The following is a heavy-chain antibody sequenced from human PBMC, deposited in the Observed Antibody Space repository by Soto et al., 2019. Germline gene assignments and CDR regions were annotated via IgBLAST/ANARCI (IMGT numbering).Heavy chain of an antibody. D-gene: IGHD1-7*01. CDR3: ARHVDSARNGTQLLGAFDS. V-gene: IGHV3-53*01. J-gene: IGHJ3*02. CDR1: GFTVSRNY. CDR2: IYSGGST. Sequence: LRLSCAASGFTVSRNYMSWVRQAPGKGLEWVSVIYSGGSTYYADSVKGRFTISRDNSKNTLYLQMNSLRAEDTAVYYCARHVDSARNGTQLLGAFDSWGQGTMVTASS.